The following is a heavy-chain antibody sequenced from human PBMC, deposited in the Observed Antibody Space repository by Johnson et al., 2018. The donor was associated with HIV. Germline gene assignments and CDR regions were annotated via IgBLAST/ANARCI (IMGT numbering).Heavy chain of an antibody. J-gene: IGHJ3*02. V-gene: IGHV3-23*04. CDR1: GFTFDDHG. CDR2: ISGSGGST. Sequence: VQVVESGGGVVRPGGSLRLSCAASGFTFDDHGMSWVRQVPGKGLEWVSAISGSGGSTYYADSVKGRFTISRDNSKNTLYLQMNSLRAEDTAVYYCARDLVEYSSSSYAFDIWGQGTMVTVSS. CDR3: ARDLVEYSSSSYAFDI. D-gene: IGHD6-6*01.